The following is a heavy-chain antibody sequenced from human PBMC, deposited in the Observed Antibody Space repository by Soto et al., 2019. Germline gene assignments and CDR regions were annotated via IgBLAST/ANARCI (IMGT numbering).Heavy chain of an antibody. V-gene: IGHV1-3*01. CDR1: GYTFTSYG. J-gene: IGHJ4*02. CDR2: INPGNGNT. Sequence: ASVKVSCKASGYTFTSYGINWVRQAPGRGLEWMGWINPGNGNTKYSQQFQGRVIIDRDTSTSTAYMELSSLRSEDTAVYYCARGGYFDSSNYLAYWGLGTLVTVSS. CDR3: ARGGYFDSSNYLAY. D-gene: IGHD3-22*01.